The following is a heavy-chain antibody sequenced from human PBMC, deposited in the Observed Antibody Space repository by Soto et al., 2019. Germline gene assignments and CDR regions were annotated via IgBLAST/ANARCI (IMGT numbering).Heavy chain of an antibody. J-gene: IGHJ6*02. D-gene: IGHD2-15*01. Sequence: GASVKVSCKASGYSFTDYYMHWVRQARGQGLEWMGWINPNSGGTNSAQKFQGRVTMTRDTSITTVYMELSRLRSDDTAVYYCARDPGHSDYYGMDVWGQGTTVTVSS. CDR3: ARDPGHSDYYGMDV. CDR2: INPNSGGT. V-gene: IGHV1-2*02. CDR1: GYSFTDYY.